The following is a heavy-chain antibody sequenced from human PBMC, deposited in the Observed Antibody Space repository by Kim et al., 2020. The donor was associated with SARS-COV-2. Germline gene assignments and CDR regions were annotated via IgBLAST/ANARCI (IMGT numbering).Heavy chain of an antibody. CDR2: MNPNSGNT. CDR3: ARAHWIPTYRYGDYSGDY. Sequence: ASVKVSCKASGYTFTSYDINWVRQATGQGLEWMGWMNPNSGNTGYAQKFQGRVTMTRNTSISTAYMELSSLRSEDTAVYYCARAHWIPTYRYGDYSGDYWGQGTLVTVSS. CDR1: GYTFTSYD. D-gene: IGHD4-17*01. V-gene: IGHV1-8*01. J-gene: IGHJ4*02.